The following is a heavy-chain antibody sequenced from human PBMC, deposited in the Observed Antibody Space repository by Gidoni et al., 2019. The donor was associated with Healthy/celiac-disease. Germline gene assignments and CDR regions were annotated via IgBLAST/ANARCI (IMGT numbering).Heavy chain of an antibody. CDR3: ATGISSSWLQCMDV. CDR1: GYSLTRYW. V-gene: IGHV5-10-1*03. D-gene: IGHD6-13*01. CDR2: IDPSDSYT. Sequence: EVKLVQSGAEVKKPAEPLRISCKGSGYSLTRYWISRVPQMPGKCLEWMGRIDPSDSYTNDSPSFQGHVTISADKSISTAYLQWSSLKASDTAMYYCATGISSSWLQCMDVWGQGTTVTVSS. J-gene: IGHJ6*02.